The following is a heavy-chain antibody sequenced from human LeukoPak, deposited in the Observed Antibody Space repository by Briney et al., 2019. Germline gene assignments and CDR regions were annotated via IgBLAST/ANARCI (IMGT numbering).Heavy chain of an antibody. J-gene: IGHJ4*02. CDR1: GGSFSGYY. V-gene: IGHV4-34*01. D-gene: IGHD3-3*01. CDR2: INHSGST. Sequence: PSETLSLTCAVYGGSFSGYYWSWIRQPPGKGLEWIGEINHSGSTNYNPSLKRRVTISVDTSKNQFSLKLSSVTAADTAVYYCARGRGKYYDFWSGYLAFDYWGQGTLVTVSS. CDR3: ARGRGKYYDFWSGYLAFDY.